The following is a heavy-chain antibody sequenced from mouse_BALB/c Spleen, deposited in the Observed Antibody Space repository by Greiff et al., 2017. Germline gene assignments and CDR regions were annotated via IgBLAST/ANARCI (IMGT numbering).Heavy chain of an antibody. D-gene: IGHD1-2*01. CDR3: ARLGTTATIDY. Sequence: ESGPGLVKPSQSLSLTCTVTGYSITSDYAWNWIRQFPGNKLEWMGYISYSGSTSYNPSLKSRISITRDTSKNQFFRQLNSVTTEDTATYYCARLGTTATIDYWGQGTTLTVSS. J-gene: IGHJ2*01. CDR2: ISYSGST. CDR1: GYSITSDYA. V-gene: IGHV3-2*02.